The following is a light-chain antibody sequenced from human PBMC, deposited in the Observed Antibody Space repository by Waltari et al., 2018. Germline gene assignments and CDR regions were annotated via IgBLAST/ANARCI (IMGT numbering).Light chain of an antibody. V-gene: IGKV3-20*01. CDR2: GTS. J-gene: IGKJ4*01. CDR3: QHYDGSVVT. Sequence: IVLTQSPDTLSLSPGERATLSCRASQSVSSISFSWYQQKPGQAPRLLIYGTSSRATGFPYRFSGSGSGTDFPLTISRLEPEDFAVYHCQHYDGSVVTFGGGTKVEIK. CDR1: QSVSSIS.